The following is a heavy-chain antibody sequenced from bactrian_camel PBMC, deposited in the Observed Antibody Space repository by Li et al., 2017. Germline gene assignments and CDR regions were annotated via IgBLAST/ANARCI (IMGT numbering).Heavy chain of an antibody. J-gene: IGHJ4*01. CDR1: GFTFSSDW. CDR2: TLNDGSRS. V-gene: IGHV3S6*01. D-gene: IGHD6*01. Sequence: VQLVESGGGLVQPGGSLRLSCVASGFTFSSDWMYWVRQAPGKGLEWISDTLNDGSRSFYAESVKGRFTISQDKAKNVVHLQMNRLKPEDTAVYYCAATDRVQRPAYGGACPSVTYWGQGTQVTV. CDR3: AATDRVQRPAYGGACPSVTY.